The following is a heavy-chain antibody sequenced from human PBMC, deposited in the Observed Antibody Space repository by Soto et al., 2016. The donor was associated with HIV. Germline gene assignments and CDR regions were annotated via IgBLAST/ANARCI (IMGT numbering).Heavy chain of an antibody. J-gene: IGHJ6*02. CDR1: GFTFSSYA. V-gene: IGHV3-23*01. CDR2: ISGSGSST. D-gene: IGHD5-12*01. CDR3: AKALDIVATGQRYYGMDV. Sequence: EVQLLESGGGLVQPGGSLRLSCAASGFTFSSYAMSWVRQAPGKGLEWVSAISGSGSSTYYADSVKGRFTISRDNSKNTPYLQMNSLRAEDTAVYYCAKALDIVATGQRYYGMDVWGQGTTVTVSS.